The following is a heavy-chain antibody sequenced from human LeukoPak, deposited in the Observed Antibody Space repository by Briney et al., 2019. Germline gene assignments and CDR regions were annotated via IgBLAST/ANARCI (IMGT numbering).Heavy chain of an antibody. Sequence: SETLSLTCNVSGYSISSGYYWGWIRQSPGKGLEWIANMYHSGLIYYNPSLKSRVTISLDTSRNQFSLKLNSVTAADTAVYYCAKSNGYGLIDIWGQGTMVTVSS. D-gene: IGHD3-22*01. V-gene: IGHV4-38-2*02. CDR2: MYHSGLI. CDR3: AKSNGYGLIDI. CDR1: GYSISSGYY. J-gene: IGHJ3*02.